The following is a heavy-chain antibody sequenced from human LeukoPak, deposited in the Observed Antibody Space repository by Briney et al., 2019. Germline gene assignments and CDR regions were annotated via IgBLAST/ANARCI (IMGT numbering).Heavy chain of an antibody. CDR3: AKGGGYYDSSGYRAFDY. D-gene: IGHD3-22*01. CDR2: ISGSGGST. V-gene: IGHV3-23*01. CDR1: GFIFTDYY. Sequence: PGGSLRLSCAVSGFIFTDYYISWIRQAPGKGLEWVSAISGSGGSTYYADSVKGRFTISRDNSKNTLYLQMNSLRAEDTAVYYCAKGGGYYDSSGYRAFDYWGQGTLVTVSS. J-gene: IGHJ4*02.